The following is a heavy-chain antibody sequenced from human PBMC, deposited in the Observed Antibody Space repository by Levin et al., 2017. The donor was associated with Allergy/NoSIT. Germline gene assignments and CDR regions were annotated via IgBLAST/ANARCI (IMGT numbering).Heavy chain of an antibody. J-gene: IGHJ4*02. CDR3: ARGEQGYCSGGSCYSTV. V-gene: IGHV3-53*01. CDR2: VYSGGNT. CDR1: GFTVSSHY. D-gene: IGHD2-15*01. Sequence: GESLKISCTASGFTVSSHYMNWVRQAPGKGLEWVSSVYSGGNTYFAESVKGRFTISRDNSKNALYLQMDSLRADDTAVYYCARGEQGYCSGGSCYSTVWGQGTLVTVSS.